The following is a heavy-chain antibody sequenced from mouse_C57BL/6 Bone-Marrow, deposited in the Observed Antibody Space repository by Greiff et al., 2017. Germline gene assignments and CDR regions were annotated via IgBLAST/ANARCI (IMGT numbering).Heavy chain of an antibody. J-gene: IGHJ3*01. D-gene: IGHD1-1*02. Sequence: EVQLQESGPELVKPGASVKISCKASGYSFTGYYMNWVKQSPEKSLEWIGEIIPSTGGTTYNQKFKAKATLTVDKSSSTAYMQLKRLTSEYSAVYYCARYYWFAYWGQGTLVTVSA. CDR2: IIPSTGGT. CDR1: GYSFTGYY. CDR3: ARYYWFAY. V-gene: IGHV1-42*01.